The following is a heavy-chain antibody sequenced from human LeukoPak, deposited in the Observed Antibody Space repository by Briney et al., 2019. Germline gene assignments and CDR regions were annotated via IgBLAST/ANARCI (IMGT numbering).Heavy chain of an antibody. CDR2: ISWNSGSI. Sequence: PGGSLRLSCAASGFTFYDYAMHWVRQAPGKGLEWVSGISWNSGSIGYADSVKGRFTISRDNAKNSLYLQMNSLRAEDTALYYCAKMGYFGSGSYYPGEFYFDYWGQGTLVTVSS. CDR3: AKMGYFGSGSYYPGEFYFDY. CDR1: GFTFYDYA. V-gene: IGHV3-9*01. J-gene: IGHJ4*02. D-gene: IGHD3-10*01.